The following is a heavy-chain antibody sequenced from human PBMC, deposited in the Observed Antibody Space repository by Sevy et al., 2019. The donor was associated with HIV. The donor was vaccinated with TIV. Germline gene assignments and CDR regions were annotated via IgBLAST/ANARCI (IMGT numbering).Heavy chain of an antibody. V-gene: IGHV3-33*01. Sequence: GGSLRLSCAASGFTFSSYGMHWVRQAPGKGLEWVAVIGYEGSNKYYADSVKGRFTISRDNSKNTLYLQMNSLRAEDTAVYYCARDMQQLALYYYNMDVWGKGTTVTVSS. J-gene: IGHJ6*03. CDR1: GFTFSSYG. CDR2: IGYEGSNK. CDR3: ARDMQQLALYYYNMDV. D-gene: IGHD6-13*01.